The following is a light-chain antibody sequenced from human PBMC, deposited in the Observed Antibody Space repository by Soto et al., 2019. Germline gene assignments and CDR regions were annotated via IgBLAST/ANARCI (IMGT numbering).Light chain of an antibody. CDR2: AAS. Sequence: DIQLTQSPSFLSASVGDRVTITCRASQGISSYLAWYQQKTGKAPKLLIYAASTLQSGVPSRFSGGGSGTEITLTISSLQPEYVANYCCQQLNSHRTFGQGTKVEIK. J-gene: IGKJ1*01. CDR1: QGISSY. CDR3: QQLNSHRT. V-gene: IGKV1-9*01.